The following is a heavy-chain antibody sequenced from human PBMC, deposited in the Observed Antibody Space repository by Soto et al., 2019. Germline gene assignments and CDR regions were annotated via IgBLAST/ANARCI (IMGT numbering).Heavy chain of an antibody. CDR2: VSYTGST. J-gene: IGHJ4*02. Sequence: QVHLQESGPGLVKPSQTLSLACSVSGESIPSLGYYWTWVRQPPGKGLEWSGFVSYTGSTFYNSAHRSLVTISRPTSQNQCFLDVKSVTVADTAMDFCTRGDYWGQGVVVTVSS. CDR1: GESIPSLGYY. V-gene: IGHV4-31*01. CDR3: TRGDY.